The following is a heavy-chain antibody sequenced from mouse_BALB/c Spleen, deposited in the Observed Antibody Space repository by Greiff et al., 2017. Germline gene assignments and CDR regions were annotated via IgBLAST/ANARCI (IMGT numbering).Heavy chain of an antibody. D-gene: IGHD3-2*01. J-gene: IGHJ2*01. CDR2: IYPGNSDT. CDR3: TRLRQLGLLDY. V-gene: IGHV1-5*01. Sequence: VQLQQSGTVLARPGASVKMSCKASGYSFTSYWMHWVKQRPGQGLEWIGAIYPGNSDTSYNQKFKGKAKLTAVTSASTAYMELSSLTNEDSAVYYCTRLRQLGLLDYWGQGTTLTVSS. CDR1: GYSFTSYW.